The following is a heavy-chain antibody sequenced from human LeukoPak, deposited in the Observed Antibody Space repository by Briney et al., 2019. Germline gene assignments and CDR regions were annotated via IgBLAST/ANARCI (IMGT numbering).Heavy chain of an antibody. J-gene: IGHJ4*02. CDR2: INHSGST. CDR3: ARAVGYSSSWYGRRDFDY. D-gene: IGHD6-13*01. CDR1: GGSFSGYH. Sequence: PSETLSLTCAVYGGSFSGYHWSWIRQPPGKGLEWIGEINHSGSTNYNPSLKSRVTISVDTSKNQFSLKLSSVTAADTAVYYCARAVGYSSSWYGRRDFDYWGQGTLVTVSS. V-gene: IGHV4-34*01.